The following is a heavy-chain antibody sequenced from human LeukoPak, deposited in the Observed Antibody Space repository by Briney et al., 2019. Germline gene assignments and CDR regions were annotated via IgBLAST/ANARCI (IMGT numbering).Heavy chain of an antibody. CDR3: ARLAWVHTDLLYYYAY. V-gene: IGHV4-39*01. CDR2: IFYSGST. D-gene: IGHD5-18*01. J-gene: IGHJ4*02. CDR1: CGSISSSYYY. Sequence: SETLSLTCTVSCGSISSSYYYWGGIRQPPGKGLEWIGSIFYSGSTYYNPSLKSRVTISVDTSKNQFSLKLSSVTAADTAVYYCARLAWVHTDLLYYYAYWGQGTLVTVSS.